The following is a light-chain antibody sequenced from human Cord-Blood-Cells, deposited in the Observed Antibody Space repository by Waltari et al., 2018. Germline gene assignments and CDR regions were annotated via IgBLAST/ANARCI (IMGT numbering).Light chain of an antibody. CDR3: NSRDSSGNHVV. CDR2: GQH. CDR1: HPRSYY. Sequence: SSELTQDPAVSVALRQTDSITGQGDHPRSYYPIWSQRKPGQAPVLFTYGQHNRPSGIPDRFSGSSSGNTASLTITGAQAEDEADYYCNSRDSSGNHVVFGGGTKLTVL. V-gene: IGLV3-19*01. J-gene: IGLJ2*01.